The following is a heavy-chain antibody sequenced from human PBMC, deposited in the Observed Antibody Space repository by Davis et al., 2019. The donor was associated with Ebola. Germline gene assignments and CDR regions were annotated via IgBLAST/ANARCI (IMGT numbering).Heavy chain of an antibody. CDR3: ARDRNFGVRGYYYYGMDV. D-gene: IGHD3-16*01. Sequence: ASVKVSCKASGCTFTSYGISWARQAPGQGLEWMGWISAYNGNTNYAQKLQGRVTMTTDTSTSTAYMELRSLRSDDTAVYYCARDRNFGVRGYYYYGMDVWGQGTTVTVSS. J-gene: IGHJ6*02. V-gene: IGHV1-18*01. CDR1: GCTFTSYG. CDR2: ISAYNGNT.